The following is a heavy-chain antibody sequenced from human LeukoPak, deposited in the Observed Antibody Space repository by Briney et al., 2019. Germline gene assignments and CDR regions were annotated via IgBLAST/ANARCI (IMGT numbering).Heavy chain of an antibody. D-gene: IGHD2-15*01. Sequence: PGGSLRLSCAASGFTFSNYGMSWVRQAPGEGLEWVSGISGSGGTTYYADSVKGRFTISRDNSKNTLYLQMNSLRVEDTAVYYCALAAAASSFDYWGQGTLLTVSS. J-gene: IGHJ4*02. V-gene: IGHV3-23*01. CDR1: GFTFSNYG. CDR3: ALAAAASSFDY. CDR2: ISGSGGTT.